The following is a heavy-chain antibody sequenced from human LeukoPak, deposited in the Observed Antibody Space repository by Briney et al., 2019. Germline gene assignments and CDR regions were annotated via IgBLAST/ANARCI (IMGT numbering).Heavy chain of an antibody. D-gene: IGHD6-19*01. J-gene: IGHJ4*01. CDR3: AKGIYSSGWSYFDY. Sequence: GGSLRLSCAASGFTFDDYGMSWVRQAPGKGLEWVSTLSGSGITTYYADSVRGRFTISRDNSKNTLYLQMNSLRAEDTAVYYCAKGIYSSGWSYFDYWGHGTLVTVSS. CDR2: LSGSGITT. CDR1: GFTFDDYG. V-gene: IGHV3-23*01.